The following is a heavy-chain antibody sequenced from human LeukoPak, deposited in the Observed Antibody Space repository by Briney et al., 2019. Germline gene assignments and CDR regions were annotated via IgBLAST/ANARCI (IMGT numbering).Heavy chain of an antibody. Sequence: ASVKVSCKASGYTFTGHYMHWVRQAPGQGLEWMGWIYPSSGDIDYSRIFEGRVTMTRDTSISTAYMELSRLRSDDTAVYYCARAAIAVAGDYNYHYMDVWGKGTTVTVSS. V-gene: IGHV1-2*07. D-gene: IGHD6-19*01. CDR2: IYPSSGDI. J-gene: IGHJ6*03. CDR1: GYTFTGHY. CDR3: ARAAIAVAGDYNYHYMDV.